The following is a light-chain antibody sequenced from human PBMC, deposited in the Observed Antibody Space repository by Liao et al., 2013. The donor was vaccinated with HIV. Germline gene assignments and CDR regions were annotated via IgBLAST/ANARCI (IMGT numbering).Light chain of an antibody. CDR1: NIGSKR. J-gene: IGLJ2*01. CDR2: YNN. CDR3: QAWDRNTAI. V-gene: IGLV3-21*01. Sequence: SYVLTQPPSVSVAPGKTARITCGGNNIGSKRVHWYRQRPGQAPVVVIFYNNDRPSGIPERFSGSNSGNTATLTISGTQPMDEADYYCQAWDRNTAIFGGGTKLTVL.